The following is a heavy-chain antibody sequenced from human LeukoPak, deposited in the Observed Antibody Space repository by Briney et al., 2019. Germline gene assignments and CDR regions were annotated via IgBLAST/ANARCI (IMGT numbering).Heavy chain of an antibody. Sequence: GGSLRLSCAASGFTFSSYAMYWVRQAPGKGLEWVAVISYDGNNKYYADSVKGRFTISRDDSKNTLSLQMNSLRAEDTAVYYCARGAPERISSSTNYYFDYWGQGTLVAVSS. CDR3: ARGAPERISSSTNYYFDY. CDR2: ISYDGNNK. D-gene: IGHD6-6*01. J-gene: IGHJ4*02. V-gene: IGHV3-30-3*01. CDR1: GFTFSSYA.